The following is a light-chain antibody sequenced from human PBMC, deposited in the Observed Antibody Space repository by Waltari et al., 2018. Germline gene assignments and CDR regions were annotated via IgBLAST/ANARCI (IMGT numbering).Light chain of an antibody. CDR1: QRVLNSSNNKNY. Sequence: DIVMTQSPDSLAVSLGERATINCKSSQRVLNSSNNKNYLAWYQQKPGQPPKLLIYWASTRESGVPDRCSGGGSGTDFTLTISSLQAEDVAVYYCQHYYSSPLTFGGGTKVEIK. CDR2: WAS. J-gene: IGKJ4*01. CDR3: QHYYSSPLT. V-gene: IGKV4-1*01.